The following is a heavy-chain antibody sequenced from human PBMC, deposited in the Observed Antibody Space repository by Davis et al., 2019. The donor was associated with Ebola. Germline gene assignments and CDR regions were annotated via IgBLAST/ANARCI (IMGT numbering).Heavy chain of an antibody. D-gene: IGHD3-22*01. CDR1: GYSFTSYW. CDR2: IDPSDSYT. V-gene: IGHV5-10-1*01. Sequence: GESLKISCKGSGYSFTSYWISWVRQMPGKGLEWMGRIDPSDSYTNYSPSFQGHVTISADKSISTAYLQWNSLKASDTAMYYCARQASLYGSSDYWGQGTLVTVSS. J-gene: IGHJ4*02. CDR3: ARQASLYGSSDY.